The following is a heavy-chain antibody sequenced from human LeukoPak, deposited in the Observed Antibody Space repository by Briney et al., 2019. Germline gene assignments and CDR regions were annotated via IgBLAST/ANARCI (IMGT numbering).Heavy chain of an antibody. D-gene: IGHD6-19*01. CDR1: GGSISSSNW. Sequence: PSETLSLTCAVSGGSISSSNWWSWVRQPPGKGLEWIGYIYYSGSTYYNPSLKSRVTISVDTSKNQFSLKLSSVTAADTAVYYCARAGYSSQVTDYWGQGTLVTVSS. CDR2: IYYSGST. CDR3: ARAGYSSQVTDY. J-gene: IGHJ4*02. V-gene: IGHV4-4*02.